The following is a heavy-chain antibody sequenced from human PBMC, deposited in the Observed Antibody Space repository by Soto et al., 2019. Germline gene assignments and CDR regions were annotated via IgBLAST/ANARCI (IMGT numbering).Heavy chain of an antibody. V-gene: IGHV1-69*13. CDR3: ARDFPGIAVAGTGFDP. Sequence: GASVKVSCKASGGTFSSYAISWVRQAPGQGLEWIGGIIPIFGTANYAQKFQGRVTITADESTSTAYMELSSLRSEDTAVYYCARDFPGIAVAGTGFDPWGQGTLVTVSS. CDR1: GGTFSSYA. D-gene: IGHD6-19*01. CDR2: IIPIFGTA. J-gene: IGHJ5*02.